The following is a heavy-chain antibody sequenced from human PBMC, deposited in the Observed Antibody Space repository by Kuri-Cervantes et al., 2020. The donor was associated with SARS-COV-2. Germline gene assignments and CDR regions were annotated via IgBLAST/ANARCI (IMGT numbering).Heavy chain of an antibody. Sequence: LRLSCTVSGGSISSGRNYWSWIRQPAGRGLEWIGYIYPSGSTNYNPSLKSQVTISVDTSKNQFSLKMSSVTAADTAVYYCARHPAPRYCSSTSCYGNWFDPWGQGTLVTVSS. V-gene: IGHV4-61*09. CDR1: GGSISSGRNY. CDR2: IYPSGST. D-gene: IGHD2-2*01. CDR3: ARHPAPRYCSSTSCYGNWFDP. J-gene: IGHJ5*02.